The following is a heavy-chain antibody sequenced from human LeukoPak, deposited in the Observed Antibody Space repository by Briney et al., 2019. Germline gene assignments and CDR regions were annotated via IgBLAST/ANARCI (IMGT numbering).Heavy chain of an antibody. CDR2: IKPDGREK. J-gene: IGHJ4*02. CDR1: GSTLSNYL. Sequence: GGSLRLSCEASGSTLSNYLIAWVRQAPGKGLEWVANIKPDGREKYYMPSVKGRFTISRDSAKNSFYLQMNSLRAEDTAVYYCATMASNVFEYWGQGTLVTVSS. V-gene: IGHV3-7*03. CDR3: ATMASNVFEY. D-gene: IGHD5-24*01.